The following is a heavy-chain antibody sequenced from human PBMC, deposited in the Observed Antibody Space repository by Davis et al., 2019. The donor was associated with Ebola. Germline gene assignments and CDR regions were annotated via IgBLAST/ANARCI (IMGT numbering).Heavy chain of an antibody. CDR2: ISGSGGST. Sequence: GGSLRLSCAASGFTFSSYAMSWVRQAPGKGLEWVSAISGSGGSTYYADSVKGRFTISRDNSKNTLYLQMNSLRAEDTAVYYCARDGYYYDSSGYYGAVDYWGQGTLVTVSS. CDR3: ARDGYYYDSSGYYGAVDY. D-gene: IGHD3-22*01. V-gene: IGHV3-23*01. CDR1: GFTFSSYA. J-gene: IGHJ4*02.